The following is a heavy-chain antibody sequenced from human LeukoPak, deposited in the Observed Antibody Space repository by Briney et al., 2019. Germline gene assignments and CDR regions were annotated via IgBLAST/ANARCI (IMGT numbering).Heavy chain of an antibody. CDR3: ARGSPSGIDP. V-gene: IGHV3-21*01. CDR1: GFTFSSYS. D-gene: IGHD2-15*01. Sequence: GGSLRLSCAASGFTFSSYSMNWVRQAPGKGLEWVSSISSSSSYIYYADSGKGRFTISRDNAKNSLYLQMNSLRAEDTAVYYCARGSPSGIDPWGLGTLVTVSS. J-gene: IGHJ5*02. CDR2: ISSSSSYI.